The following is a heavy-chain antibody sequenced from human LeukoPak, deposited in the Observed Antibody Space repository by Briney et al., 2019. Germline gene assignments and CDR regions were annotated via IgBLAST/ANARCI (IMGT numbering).Heavy chain of an antibody. CDR2: INPTGGST. CDR3: ANPTTTIDAFDI. CDR1: GYTFATYY. V-gene: IGHV1-46*01. D-gene: IGHD4-17*01. J-gene: IGHJ3*02. Sequence: ASVKVSCKASGYTFATYYIHWVRQAPGQGLEWMGIINPTGGSTSYAQKFQGRVTITADKSTSTAYMELSSLRSEDTAVYYCANPTTTIDAFDIWGQGTMVTVSS.